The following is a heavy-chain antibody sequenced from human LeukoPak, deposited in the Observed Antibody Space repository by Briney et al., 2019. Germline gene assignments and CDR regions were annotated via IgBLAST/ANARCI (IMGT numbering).Heavy chain of an antibody. D-gene: IGHD1-26*01. V-gene: IGHV5-51*01. Sequence: PGESLKISCKGSGYSFTTFWVGWVRQMPGKGLEWMGIIYPGDSDTRYSPSFQGQVTISADKSINTAYLQWSNLKASDTAMYYCARHRPYSGNYYNAFDIWGQGTMVTVSS. J-gene: IGHJ3*02. CDR2: IYPGDSDT. CDR3: ARHRPYSGNYYNAFDI. CDR1: GYSFTTFW.